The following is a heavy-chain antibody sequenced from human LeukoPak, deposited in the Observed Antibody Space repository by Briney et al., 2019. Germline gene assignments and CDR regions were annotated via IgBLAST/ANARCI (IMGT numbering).Heavy chain of an antibody. J-gene: IGHJ6*02. D-gene: IGHD1-1*01. CDR1: GFTVDSNY. V-gene: IGHV3-53*01. CDR3: AGRTTGSPYYYYGMDV. Sequence: GGSLRLSCAASGFTVDSNYLSWVRQAPGKGLEWVSTIYTGGNTYYAASVKGRFTISRDFSKNTVFLHMNSLRAEDTAMYYCAGRTTGSPYYYYGMDVWGQGTTVTVSS. CDR2: IYTGGNT.